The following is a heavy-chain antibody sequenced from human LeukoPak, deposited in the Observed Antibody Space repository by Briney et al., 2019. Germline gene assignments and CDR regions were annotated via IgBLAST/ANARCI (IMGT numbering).Heavy chain of an antibody. J-gene: IGHJ3*02. CDR2: IDPSDSHT. V-gene: IGHV5-10-1*04. CDR3: ARLRGVAHDACDI. Sequence: GESLKISCNGSGYSFTSYWISWVRQMPGKGLEWMGRIDPSDSHTNYSPAFQGQVTISADKSISTAYLQWSSLKASDTAMYYCARLRGVAHDACDIWGQGTMVTVSS. CDR1: GYSFTSYW. D-gene: IGHD2-21*01.